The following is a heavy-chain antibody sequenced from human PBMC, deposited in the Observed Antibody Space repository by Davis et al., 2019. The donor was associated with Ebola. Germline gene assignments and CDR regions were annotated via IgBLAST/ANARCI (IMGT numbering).Heavy chain of an antibody. Sequence: PGGSLRLSCAASGFSFRSYGMHWARQAPGKGLEWVAVIAYDGSNNLYADSVKGRFTISRDNAKNSVYLQMNSLRAEDTAVYYCARDSGIFGDYYFDSWGQGTLVTVSS. V-gene: IGHV3-30*03. D-gene: IGHD3-10*02. CDR1: GFSFRSYG. J-gene: IGHJ4*02. CDR3: ARDSGIFGDYYFDS. CDR2: IAYDGSNN.